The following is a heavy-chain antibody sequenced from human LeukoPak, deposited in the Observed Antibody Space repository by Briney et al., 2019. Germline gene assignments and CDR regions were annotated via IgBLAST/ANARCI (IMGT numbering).Heavy chain of an antibody. CDR1: GYTFTSYY. Sequence: ASVKVSCKASGYTFTSYYIHWVRQAPGQGLEWMVIINPSDGSTSYAQKSQGRVTMTRDTSTNTVYMELSSLRSDDTAVYYCARDRYYYGSGSYLIYWGQGTLVTVSS. CDR3: ARDRYYYGSGSYLIY. V-gene: IGHV1-46*01. J-gene: IGHJ4*02. D-gene: IGHD3-10*01. CDR2: INPSDGST.